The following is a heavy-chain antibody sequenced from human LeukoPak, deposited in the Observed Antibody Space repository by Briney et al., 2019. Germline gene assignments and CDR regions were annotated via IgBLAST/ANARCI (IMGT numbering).Heavy chain of an antibody. V-gene: IGHV3-23*01. CDR1: GFTFRTYA. D-gene: IGHD2-15*01. CDR3: AKSGLNRFDY. CDR2: ISGGDGST. Sequence: PGGSLRLSCAASGFTFRTYAMSWVRQAPGKGLEWVSTISGGDGSTYYAVSVKGRFTISRDNSKNTVYLQMNSLRAEDTAVYYCAKSGLNRFDYWGQGTLVTVSS. J-gene: IGHJ4*02.